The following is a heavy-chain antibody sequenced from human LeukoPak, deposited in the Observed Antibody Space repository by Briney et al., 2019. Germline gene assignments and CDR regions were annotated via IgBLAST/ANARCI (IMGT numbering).Heavy chain of an antibody. D-gene: IGHD3-22*01. J-gene: IGHJ4*02. CDR3: ALPSRPGSGYLPIPY. Sequence: GASVKVSCKASGYTFTGYYMHWVRQAPGQGLEWMGWINPNSGGTNYAQKFQGRVTMTRDTSISTAYMELSRLRSDDTAVYYCALPSRPGSGYLPIPYWGQGTLVTVSS. CDR2: INPNSGGT. V-gene: IGHV1-2*02. CDR1: GYTFTGYY.